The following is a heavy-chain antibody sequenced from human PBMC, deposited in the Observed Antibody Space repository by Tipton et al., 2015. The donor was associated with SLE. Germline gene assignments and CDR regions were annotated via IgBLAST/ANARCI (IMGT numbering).Heavy chain of an antibody. V-gene: IGHV4-59*01. Sequence: TLSLTCTVSGGSISSYYWSWIRQPPGKGLEWIGYIYYSGSTNYNPSLKSRVTISVDTSKNQFSLKLSSVTAADTAVYYCAATFTAARGMDVWGQGTTATASS. CDR1: GGSISSYY. CDR3: AATFTAARGMDV. D-gene: IGHD3-16*01. CDR2: IYYSGST. J-gene: IGHJ6*02.